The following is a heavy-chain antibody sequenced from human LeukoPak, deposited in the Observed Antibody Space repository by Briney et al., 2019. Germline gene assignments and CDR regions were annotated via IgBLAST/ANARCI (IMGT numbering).Heavy chain of an antibody. J-gene: IGHJ4*02. CDR3: AKTRGYCSGGSCYQDY. CDR2: ISASGDST. CDR1: GFTFSSYA. V-gene: IGHV3-23*01. D-gene: IGHD2-15*01. Sequence: PGGSLRFSCAASGFTFSSYAMSWVRQAPGKGLEWVSAISASGDSTYYADSVKGRFTISRDNSKNTLYLHMNSLRAEDTAVYYCAKTRGYCSGGSCYQDYWGQGTLVTVSS.